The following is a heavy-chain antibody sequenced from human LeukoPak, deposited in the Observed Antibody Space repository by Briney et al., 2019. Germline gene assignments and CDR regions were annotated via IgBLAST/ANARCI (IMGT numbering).Heavy chain of an antibody. CDR2: IYPGDSHT. CDR3: ARGPYAYTSSATLGSYNWFDP. J-gene: IGHJ5*02. CDR1: GYSFPNYW. Sequence: SGESLKISCKGSGYSFPNYWIGWVRQMPGKGLEWMGIIYPGDSHTRYSPSFQDQVTISVDKSISTAYPQWSSLKASDTAMYYCARGPYAYTSSATLGSYNWFDPWGQGSLVTVSS. D-gene: IGHD2-2*02. V-gene: IGHV5-51*01.